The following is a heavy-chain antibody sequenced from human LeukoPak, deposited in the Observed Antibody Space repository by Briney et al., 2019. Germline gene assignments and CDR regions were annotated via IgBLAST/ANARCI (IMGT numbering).Heavy chain of an antibody. V-gene: IGHV4-34*01. Sequence: SETLSVTRAGYGGSFIGYYWSWIRQPPGKGLEWIGEINHSGSTNYNPSLKSRFTISVDTSKNQFSLKLSSVTAADTAVYYCARGLTYYDLSDYHPWGQGTLVTVSS. D-gene: IGHD3-22*01. CDR1: GGSFIGYY. CDR3: ARGLTYYDLSDYHP. J-gene: IGHJ4*02. CDR2: INHSGST.